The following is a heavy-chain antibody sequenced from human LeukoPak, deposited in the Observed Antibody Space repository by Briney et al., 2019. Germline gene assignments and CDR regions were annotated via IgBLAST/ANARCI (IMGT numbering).Heavy chain of an antibody. Sequence: PSETLSLTCTVSGGAISSYYWSWIRQPPGKGLEWIGYIYYSGSTNYNPSLKSRVTISVDTSKNQFSLKLSSVTAADTAVYYCAREVLADGSLWFDPWGQGTLVTVSS. CDR3: AREVLADGSLWFDP. V-gene: IGHV4-59*01. D-gene: IGHD3-3*02. J-gene: IGHJ5*02. CDR2: IYYSGST. CDR1: GGAISSYY.